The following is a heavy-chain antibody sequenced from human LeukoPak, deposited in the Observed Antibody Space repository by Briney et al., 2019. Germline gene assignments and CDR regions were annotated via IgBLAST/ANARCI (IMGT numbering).Heavy chain of an antibody. Sequence: GGSLTLSCAVSGFTFSSYWMHWARQAPGKGLVWIARINSDGYPISYADSVKGRLTISRHNTKNTLYLQMNSLRAEDTAVDYCARAVAVAGTDYWSQGSLVTVS. D-gene: IGHD6-19*01. V-gene: IGHV3-74*01. J-gene: IGHJ4*02. CDR1: GFTFSSYW. CDR3: ARAVAVAGTDY. CDR2: INSDGYPI.